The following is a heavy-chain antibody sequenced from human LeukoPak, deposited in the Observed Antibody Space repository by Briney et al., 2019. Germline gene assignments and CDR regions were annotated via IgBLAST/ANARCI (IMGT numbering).Heavy chain of an antibody. CDR2: IYSSGST. CDR1: GFIVSSSY. J-gene: IGHJ1*01. D-gene: IGHD6-19*01. CDR3: ARRTGAAPGEFFLH. V-gene: IGHV3-53*01. Sequence: SGGSLRLSCAGSGFIVSSSYTSWVRQAPGKGLEWVSAIYSSGSTDYADSVRGRFTIARDTSKNMVYLQMHSLTAEDTAIYYCARRTGAAPGEFFLHWGQGTLVTVSS.